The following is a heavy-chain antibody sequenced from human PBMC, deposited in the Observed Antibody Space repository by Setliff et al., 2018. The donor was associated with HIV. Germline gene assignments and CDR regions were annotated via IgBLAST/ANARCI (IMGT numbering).Heavy chain of an antibody. Sequence: SETLSLTCTVSGYSISSGYYWGWIRQPPGKGLEWIGSMYHSGTAFHNPSLKSRVTISVDTSKKRFSLKLSSVTAADTAVYYCARPDRGSWYSWFDPWGQGTLVTVSS. V-gene: IGHV4-38-2*02. CDR1: GYSISSGYY. D-gene: IGHD6-13*01. CDR3: ARPDRGSWYSWFDP. CDR2: MYHSGTA. J-gene: IGHJ5*02.